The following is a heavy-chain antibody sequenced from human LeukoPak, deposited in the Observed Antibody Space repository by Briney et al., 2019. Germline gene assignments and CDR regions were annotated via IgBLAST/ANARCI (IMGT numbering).Heavy chain of an antibody. D-gene: IGHD1-26*01. CDR2: VSSNGDST. Sequence: PGGSLRLSCAASGFTFSTYTMHWFRQAPGKGLEYVSAVSSNGDSTYYADSVKGRFTISRDNSKNTLYLQMGSLRAEDMAVYYCARVRIVGATGYFDYWGQGTLVTVSS. V-gene: IGHV3-64*02. J-gene: IGHJ4*02. CDR1: GFTFSTYT. CDR3: ARVRIVGATGYFDY.